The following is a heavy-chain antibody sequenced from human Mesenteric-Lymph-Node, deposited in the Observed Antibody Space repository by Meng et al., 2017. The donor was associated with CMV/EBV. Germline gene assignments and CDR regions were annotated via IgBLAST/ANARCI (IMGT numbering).Heavy chain of an antibody. V-gene: IGHV4-34*01. J-gene: IGHJ6*02. CDR3: ARSSFMMTIGGVFVLMDV. CDR2: INHSGST. D-gene: IGHD3-16*02. Sequence: SETLSLTCAVYGGSFSGYYWSWIRQPPGKGLEWIGEINHSGSTNYNPSLKSRVTISVDTSKNQFSLKLSSVTAADTAVYFCARSSFMMTIGGVFVLMDVWGQGTTVTVSS. CDR1: GGSFSGYY.